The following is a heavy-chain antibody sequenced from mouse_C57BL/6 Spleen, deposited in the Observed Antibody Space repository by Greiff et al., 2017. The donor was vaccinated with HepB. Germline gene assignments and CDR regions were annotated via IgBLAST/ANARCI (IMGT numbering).Heavy chain of an antibody. CDR2: IYPRDGST. CDR1: GYTFTSYD. J-gene: IGHJ1*03. CDR3: ARVGYYGSSYDWYFDV. V-gene: IGHV1-85*01. Sequence: QVQLQQSGPELVKPGASVKLSCKASGYTFTSYDINWVKQRPGQGLEWIGWIYPRDGSTKYNEKFKGKATLTVDTSSSTAYMELHSLTSEDSAVYFCARVGYYGSSYDWYFDVWGTGTTVTVSS. D-gene: IGHD1-1*01.